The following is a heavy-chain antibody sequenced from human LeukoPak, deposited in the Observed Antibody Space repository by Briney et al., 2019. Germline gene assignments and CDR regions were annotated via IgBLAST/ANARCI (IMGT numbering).Heavy chain of an antibody. CDR1: GGSISSSSYY. V-gene: IGHV4-39*07. Sequence: SETLSLTCTVSGGSISSSSYYWGWIRQPPGKGLEWIGSIYYSGSTYYNPSLKSRVAISVDTSKNQFSLKLSSVTAADTAVYYCARAPHYYDSSGYYYWGQGTLVTVSS. D-gene: IGHD3-22*01. J-gene: IGHJ4*02. CDR2: IYYSGST. CDR3: ARAPHYYDSSGYYY.